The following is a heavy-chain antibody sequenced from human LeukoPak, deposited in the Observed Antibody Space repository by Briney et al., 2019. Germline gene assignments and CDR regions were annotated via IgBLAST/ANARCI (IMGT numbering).Heavy chain of an antibody. J-gene: IGHJ6*03. D-gene: IGHD3-10*01. Sequence: GGSLRLSCAASGFTFSNYAMTWVRQAPGKGLEWVSAITGSGGSTYYTDPVKGRFTISRDNSKNTLYLQMNSLRPEDTAVYYCAKDGSGSYYFSYYYYYMDDWGKGTTVTVSS. CDR3: AKDGSGSYYFSYYYYYMDD. CDR1: GFTFSNYA. V-gene: IGHV3-23*01. CDR2: ITGSGGST.